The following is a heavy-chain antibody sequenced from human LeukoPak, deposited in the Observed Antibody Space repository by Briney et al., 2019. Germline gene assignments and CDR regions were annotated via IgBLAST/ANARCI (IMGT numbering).Heavy chain of an antibody. CDR1: GFTFSTYW. V-gene: IGHV3-30*02. J-gene: IGHJ5*02. D-gene: IGHD6-19*01. Sequence: GGSLRLSCVGSGFTFSTYWMSWVRQAPGKGLEWVAFIRYDGSNKYYADSVKGRFTISRDDSKNTLYLQMNSLRPEDTAVYYCAKDSSGWANWFDPWGQGTLVTVSS. CDR2: IRYDGSNK. CDR3: AKDSSGWANWFDP.